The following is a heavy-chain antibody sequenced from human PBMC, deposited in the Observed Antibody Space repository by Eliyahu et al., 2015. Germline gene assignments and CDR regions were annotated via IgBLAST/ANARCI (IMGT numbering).Heavy chain of an antibody. D-gene: IGHD3-10*01. CDR2: MNPNSGNT. CDR1: GYTFTSYD. CDR3: ARARVTVRGVIRFYFDY. Sequence: QVQLVQSGAEVXKPGASVKVSCXASGYTFTSYDIXWVRQATGQGLEWMGWMNPNSGNTGYAQKFQGRVTMTRNTSISTAYMELSSLRSEDTAVYYCARARVTVRGVIRFYFDYWGQGTLVTVSS. J-gene: IGHJ4*02. V-gene: IGHV1-8*01.